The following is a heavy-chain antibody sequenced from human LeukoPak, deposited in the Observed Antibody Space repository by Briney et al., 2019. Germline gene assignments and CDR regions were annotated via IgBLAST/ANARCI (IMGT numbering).Heavy chain of an antibody. J-gene: IGHJ4*02. V-gene: IGHV3-21*01. Sequence: PGGPLSLSCAASGFTFSSYSMNWVRQAPGKGLEGVSSISSSSSYIYYADSVKGRFTISRDNAKNSLYLQMNSLRAEDTAVYYCARDGGTYYYDSSGYYLDYWGQGTLVTVSS. CDR2: ISSSSSYI. CDR3: ARDGGTYYYDSSGYYLDY. CDR1: GFTFSSYS. D-gene: IGHD3-22*01.